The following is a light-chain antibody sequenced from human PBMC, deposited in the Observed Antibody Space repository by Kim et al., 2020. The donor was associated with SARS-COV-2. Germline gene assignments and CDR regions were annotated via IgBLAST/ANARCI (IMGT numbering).Light chain of an antibody. J-gene: IGLJ3*02. Sequence: SYELTQPPSVSVAPGKTARITCGGNNIGSKSVHWYQQKPGQAPVLVIYYDSDRPSGIPERFSGSNSGNTATLTINRVEAGDEADYYCQVWDSSSDHPVFGGGTQLIVL. CDR3: QVWDSSSDHPV. V-gene: IGLV3-21*04. CDR2: YDS. CDR1: NIGSKS.